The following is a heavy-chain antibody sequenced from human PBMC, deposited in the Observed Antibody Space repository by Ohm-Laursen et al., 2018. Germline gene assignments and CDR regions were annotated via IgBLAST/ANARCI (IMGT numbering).Heavy chain of an antibody. V-gene: IGHV1-2*02. Sequence: GATVKISCKASGYTFTGYYMHWVRQAPGQGLEWMGWINPNSGGTNYAQKFQGRVTMTRDTSISTAYMELSRLRSDDTAVYYCARGTMIVVVIDYWGQGTLVTVSS. CDR1: GYTFTGYY. CDR2: INPNSGGT. J-gene: IGHJ4*02. D-gene: IGHD3-22*01. CDR3: ARGTMIVVVIDY.